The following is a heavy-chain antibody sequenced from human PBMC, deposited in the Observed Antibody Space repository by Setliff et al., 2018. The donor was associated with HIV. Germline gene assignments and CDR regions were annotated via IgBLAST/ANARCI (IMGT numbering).Heavy chain of an antibody. CDR3: ARGLSSPFAAGL. CDR2: INRSGGT. Sequence: ETLSLTCAVYGGSFGAYYWTWIRQPPGKGLEWIGEINRSGGTNHNPSLQSRVTMSIDTSKDQFSLKLSSLTSADTAVYYCARGLSSPFAAGLWGQGTLVTVSS. D-gene: IGHD6-13*01. CDR1: GGSFGAYY. J-gene: IGHJ4*02. V-gene: IGHV4-34*01.